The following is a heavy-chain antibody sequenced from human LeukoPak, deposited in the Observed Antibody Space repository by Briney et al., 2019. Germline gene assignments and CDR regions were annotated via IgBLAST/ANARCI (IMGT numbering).Heavy chain of an antibody. CDR1: GFTFSSYA. D-gene: IGHD7-27*01. J-gene: IGHJ4*02. CDR2: ISGSGGST. V-gene: IGHV3-23*01. Sequence: GGSLRLSCAASGFTFSSYAMSWVCQAPGKGLEWVSAISGSGGSTYYADSVKGRFTISRDNSKNTLYLQTNSLRAEDTAVYYCAKTMLGFLYYFDYWGQGTLVTVSS. CDR3: AKTMLGFLYYFDY.